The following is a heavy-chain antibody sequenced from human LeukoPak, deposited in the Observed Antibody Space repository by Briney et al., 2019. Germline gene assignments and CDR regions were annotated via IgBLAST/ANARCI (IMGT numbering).Heavy chain of an antibody. CDR3: ARILSKGISDAFDI. CDR2: ISSSSSYI. CDR1: GFTFSSYS. V-gene: IGHV3-21*01. Sequence: GGSLRLSCAAPGFTFSSYSMNWVRQAPGKGLEWVSSISSSSSYIYYADSVKGRFTISRDNAKNSLYLQMNSLRAEDTAVYYCARILSKGISDAFDIWGQGTMVTVSS. J-gene: IGHJ3*02. D-gene: IGHD3-10*01.